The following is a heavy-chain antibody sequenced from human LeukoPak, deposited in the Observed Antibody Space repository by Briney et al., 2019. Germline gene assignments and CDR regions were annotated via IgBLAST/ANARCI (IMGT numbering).Heavy chain of an antibody. Sequence: ASXFXXXSYWMXWVRQAPGXGLVWVSRIASDGSSTTYADSVKGRFSISRDNAKNTLYLQMNRLRVEDTAVYYCARGRPHGNDYWGQGTLVTVSS. V-gene: IGHV3-74*01. J-gene: IGHJ4*02. CDR1: XFXXXSYW. CDR2: IASDGSST. D-gene: IGHD4-23*01. CDR3: ARGRPHGNDY.